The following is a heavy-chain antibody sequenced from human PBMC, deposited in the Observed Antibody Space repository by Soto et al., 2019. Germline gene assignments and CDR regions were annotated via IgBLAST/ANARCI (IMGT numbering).Heavy chain of an antibody. CDR2: LSYVGTNN. Sequence: QVQLVESGGGVVQPGRSLSFSGAPIDFTFSSFVFHWFRQPPGKGLEWVPVLSYVGTNNYYAVSVKGRFTTSRANSKNTLYLQMNSLGAEDTAVYYCARDYYRFNSGYGFSMDVWGQGTTVTVSS. D-gene: IGHD5-12*01. J-gene: IGHJ6*02. CDR3: ARDYYRFNSGYGFSMDV. CDR1: DFTFSSFV. V-gene: IGHV3-30-3*01.